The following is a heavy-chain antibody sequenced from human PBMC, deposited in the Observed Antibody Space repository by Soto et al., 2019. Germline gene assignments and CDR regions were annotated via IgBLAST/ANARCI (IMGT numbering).Heavy chain of an antibody. J-gene: IGHJ4*02. CDR2: ITRDGYNK. CDR1: GFIFKNYA. D-gene: IGHD6-6*01. CDR3: TKSSGGSSSVGMDY. V-gene: IGHV3-30*04. Sequence: VQLVESGGGVVQPGRSLRLSCAVSGFIFKNYALNWVRQAPGKGLEWVASITRDGYNKYYADSVKGRFTISRDNSKNTLSLQMTALRIEDSSVYYCTKSSGGSSSVGMDYWGQGTLVTVSS.